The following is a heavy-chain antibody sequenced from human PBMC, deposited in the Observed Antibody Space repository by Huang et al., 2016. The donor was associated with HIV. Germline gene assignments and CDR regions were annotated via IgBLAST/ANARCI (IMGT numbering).Heavy chain of an antibody. CDR1: GGSINTGRYY. J-gene: IGHJ2*01. CDR2: IYCTGKR. D-gene: IGHD3-3*01. CDR3: ARNHDFWRGHMFAISYFDV. V-gene: IGHV4-39*01. Sequence: QMRFQESGPGLVKPSGTLSLTCNVSGGSINTGRYYWGWIRQPPGKGLEWVGSIYCTGKRHYEPSRKGRLTMSADTSKNQFSLNLSSVTAADTAIYYCARNHDFWRGHMFAISYFDVWGRGTLVTVAS.